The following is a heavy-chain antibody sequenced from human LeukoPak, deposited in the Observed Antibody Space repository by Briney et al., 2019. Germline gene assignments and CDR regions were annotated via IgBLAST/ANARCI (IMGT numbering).Heavy chain of an antibody. CDR3: ASYLGGTTGFDS. D-gene: IGHD1-26*01. CDR2: TSYSGST. J-gene: IGHJ4*02. V-gene: IGHV4-59*08. Sequence: SETLSLTCTVSGGSISGYYWSWIRPPPGERLEWIAYTSYSGSTNYNPSLKSRVTISVDMSENQFSLKLYSVTAADTAVYYCASYLGGTTGFDSWGQGTLVTVSS. CDR1: GGSISGYY.